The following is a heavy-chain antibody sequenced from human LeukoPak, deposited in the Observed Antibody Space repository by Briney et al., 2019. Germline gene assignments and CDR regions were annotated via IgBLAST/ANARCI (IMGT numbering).Heavy chain of an antibody. CDR3: TRAAFDWLLEYYFDY. V-gene: IGHV3-49*04. CDR1: GFTFGDYA. CDR2: IRSKAYGGTT. D-gene: IGHD3-9*01. J-gene: IGHJ4*02. Sequence: GRSLRLSCTASGFTFGDYAMSWVRQAPGKGLEWVGFIRSKAYGGTTEYAASVKGRFTISRDDSKSIAYLQMNCLKTEDTAVYYCTRAAFDWLLEYYFDYWGQGTLVTVSS.